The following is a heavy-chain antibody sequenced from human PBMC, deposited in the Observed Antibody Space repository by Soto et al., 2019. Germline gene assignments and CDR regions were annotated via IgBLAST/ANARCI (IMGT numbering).Heavy chain of an antibody. CDR1: GGSISSSNW. D-gene: IGHD2-2*01. J-gene: IGHJ5*02. V-gene: IGHV4-4*02. Sequence: SETLSLTCAVSGGSISSSNWWSWVRQPPGKGLEWIGEIYHSGSTNYNPSLKSRVTISVDKSKNQFSLKLSSVTAADTAVYYCAGRWGGAVVPAPFDPWGQGTLVTVSS. CDR3: AGRWGGAVVPAPFDP. CDR2: IYHSGST.